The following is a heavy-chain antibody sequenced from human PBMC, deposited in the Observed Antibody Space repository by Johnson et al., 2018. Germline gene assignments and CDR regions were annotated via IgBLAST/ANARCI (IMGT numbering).Heavy chain of an antibody. CDR1: GFTFSNYA. D-gene: IGHD1-20*01. V-gene: IGHV3-23*04. CDR3: AREGNWNYVYGMDI. Sequence: VQLVESGGGLVQPGGSLRLSCAASGFTFSNYAMSWVRQAPGKGLEWVSALSPSGGNTYYADSVKGRFTISRDNSKNTLYLQMNSLRAEDTAVYYCAREGNWNYVYGMDIWGQGTTVTVSS. J-gene: IGHJ6*02. CDR2: LSPSGGNT.